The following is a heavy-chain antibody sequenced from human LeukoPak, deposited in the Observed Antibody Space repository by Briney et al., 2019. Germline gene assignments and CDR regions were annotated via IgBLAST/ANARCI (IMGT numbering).Heavy chain of an antibody. Sequence: GGSLRLSCAASGFTFSDYYMTWIRQAPGKGLEWVSYITSSATTYYADSVKGRFTISGDNAKTSLYLQMNSLRAEDTAVYYCARDLGPHSSSPNSGAFDIWGQGTMVTVSS. J-gene: IGHJ3*02. CDR3: ARDLGPHSSSPNSGAFDI. D-gene: IGHD6-6*01. CDR2: ITSSATT. V-gene: IGHV3-11*04. CDR1: GFTFSDYY.